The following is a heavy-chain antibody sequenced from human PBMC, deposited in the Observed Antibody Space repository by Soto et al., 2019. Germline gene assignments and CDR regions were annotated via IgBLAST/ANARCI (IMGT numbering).Heavy chain of an antibody. D-gene: IGHD3-16*02. CDR1: GFTFSSYG. V-gene: IGHV3-30*18. Sequence: QVQLVESGGGVVQPGRSLRLSCAASGFTFSSYGMHWVRQAPGKGLEWVAVISYDGSNKYYADSVKGRFTISRDKSKNTLYLQMNRLRAEDTAVYYSAKVNLPLTDDYIWGSYRFLPDYWGQGTLVTFSS. CDR3: AKVNLPLTDDYIWGSYRFLPDY. J-gene: IGHJ4*02. CDR2: ISYDGSNK.